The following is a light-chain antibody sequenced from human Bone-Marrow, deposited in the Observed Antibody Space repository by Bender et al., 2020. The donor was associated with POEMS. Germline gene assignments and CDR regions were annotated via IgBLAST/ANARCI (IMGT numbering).Light chain of an antibody. J-gene: IGLJ3*02. CDR1: SSDVGGYNY. CDR2: EVT. Sequence: QSALTQPPSASGSPGQSVTISCTGTSSDVGGYNYVSWYQQHPGKAPKLMIYEVTKRPSGVPDRFSGSKSGNTASLTVSGLQGEDEADYYCSSPAGISTLVFGGGTKLTVL. V-gene: IGLV2-8*01. CDR3: SSPAGISTLV.